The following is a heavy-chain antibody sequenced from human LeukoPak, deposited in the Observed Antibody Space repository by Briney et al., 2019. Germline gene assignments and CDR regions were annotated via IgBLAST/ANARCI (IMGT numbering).Heavy chain of an antibody. Sequence: ASVKVSCKASGYTFTGYYMHWVRQAPGQGLEWMGWINPNSGGTNYAQKFQGRVTMTRDTSISTAYMELRSLRSDDTAVYYCARVGNYYYYMDVWGKGTTVTVSS. CDR3: ARVGNYYYYMDV. D-gene: IGHD1-26*01. J-gene: IGHJ6*03. V-gene: IGHV1-2*02. CDR1: GYTFTGYY. CDR2: INPNSGGT.